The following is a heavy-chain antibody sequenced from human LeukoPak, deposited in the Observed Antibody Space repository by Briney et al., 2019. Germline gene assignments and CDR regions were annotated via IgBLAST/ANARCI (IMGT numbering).Heavy chain of an antibody. CDR1: GYSISSGYY. V-gene: IGHV4-38-2*02. Sequence: PSETLSLTCTVSGYSISSGYYWGWIRQPPRKGLEWIGSIYHSGSTYYNPSLMSRVTISVDTSKNQFSLKLSSVTAADTAVYYCASLKGFGEKPRGAFDIWGQGTMVTVSS. D-gene: IGHD3-10*01. J-gene: IGHJ3*02. CDR2: IYHSGST. CDR3: ASLKGFGEKPRGAFDI.